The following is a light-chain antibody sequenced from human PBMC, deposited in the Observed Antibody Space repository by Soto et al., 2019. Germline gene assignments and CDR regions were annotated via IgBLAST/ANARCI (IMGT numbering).Light chain of an antibody. CDR1: NIGGKS. Sequence: SYELTQPPSVSVAPGQTARITCGGNNIGGKSLHWYQQKPGQAPVLVVYDDGDRPSGIPERFSGSSSGNTATLTISRVEAGDEADYYCQVWDNNYDHYVFGTGTKVTVL. CDR2: DDG. CDR3: QVWDNNYDHYV. J-gene: IGLJ1*01. V-gene: IGLV3-21*02.